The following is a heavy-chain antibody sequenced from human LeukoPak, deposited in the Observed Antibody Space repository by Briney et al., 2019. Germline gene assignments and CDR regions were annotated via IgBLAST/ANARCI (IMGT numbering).Heavy chain of an antibody. V-gene: IGHV3-53*01. CDR2: IYSGGST. J-gene: IGHJ4*02. CDR3: ATAPRFPYYFDY. Sequence: GGSLRLSCAASGFTVSSNFMSWVRQAPGKGLEWVSVIYSGGSTYYADSVKGRFTISRDNSKNTLYLQMNSLRAEDTAVYFCATAPRFPYYFDYWGQGTLVTVSS. D-gene: IGHD3-16*01. CDR1: GFTVSSNF.